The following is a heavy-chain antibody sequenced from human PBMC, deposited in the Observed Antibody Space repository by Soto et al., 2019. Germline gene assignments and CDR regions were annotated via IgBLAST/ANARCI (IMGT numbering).Heavy chain of an antibody. V-gene: IGHV4-39*01. CDR2: IYYSGST. J-gene: IGHJ6*02. D-gene: IGHD3-9*01. CDR1: GGSISSSSYY. CDR3: ARQGKLRYFDWLPHPYYYYGMDV. Sequence: SETLSLTCTVSGGSISSSSYYWGWIRQPPGKGLEWIGSIYYSGSTYYNPSLKSRVTISVDTSKNQFSLKLSSVTAADTAVYYCARQGKLRYFDWLPHPYYYYGMDVWGQGTTVTVS.